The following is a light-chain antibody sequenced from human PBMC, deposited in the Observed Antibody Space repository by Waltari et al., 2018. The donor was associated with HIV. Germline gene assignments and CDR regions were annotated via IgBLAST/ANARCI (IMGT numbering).Light chain of an antibody. CDR1: SSDVGGYKY. CDR3: NSYTGSNNYV. Sequence: QSALTQPPSASGSPGQSVTISCTGTSSDVGGYKYVSCYQQRPGKAPKLMIYEVTKRPAGGPARFSGSKSGNTASLTVSGLQAEDEADYCCNSYTGSNNYVFGTGTKVTVL. CDR2: EVT. V-gene: IGLV2-8*01. J-gene: IGLJ1*01.